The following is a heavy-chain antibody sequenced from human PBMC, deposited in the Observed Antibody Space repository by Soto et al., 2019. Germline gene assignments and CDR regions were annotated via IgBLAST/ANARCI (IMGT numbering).Heavy chain of an antibody. V-gene: IGHV4-4*07. CDR1: GDSISSYY. Sequence: SETLSLTCTVSGDSISSYYWSWIRQPAGKGLEWIGRIYSSVSTNYNPSLKSRVTMSVDTSKNQFSLKLSSVTAADMAVYFCARDYPHCSRTSCYFQDWGQGTLVTVYS. D-gene: IGHD2-2*01. CDR3: ARDYPHCSRTSCYFQD. CDR2: IYSSVST. J-gene: IGHJ1*01.